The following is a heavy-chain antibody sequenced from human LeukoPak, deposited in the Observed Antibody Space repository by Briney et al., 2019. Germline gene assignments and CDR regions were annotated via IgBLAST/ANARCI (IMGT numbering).Heavy chain of an antibody. D-gene: IGHD3-22*01. J-gene: IGHJ4*02. CDR3: ARRYSYDSSISQSSPIDY. CDR1: GGSFSGYY. V-gene: IGHV4-34*01. Sequence: SETLSLTCAVYGGSFSGYYWSWIRQPPGKGPEWIGEVNHSGTTKYNPSLKSRVTISVDTSKNQFSLKLSSVTAADTAKYYRARRYSYDSSISQSSPIDYWGQGMLVTVSS. CDR2: VNHSGTT.